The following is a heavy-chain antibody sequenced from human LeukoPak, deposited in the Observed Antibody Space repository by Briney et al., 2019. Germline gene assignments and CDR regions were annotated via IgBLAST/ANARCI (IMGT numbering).Heavy chain of an antibody. J-gene: IGHJ4*02. CDR2: TNHSGST. D-gene: IGHD6-19*01. Sequence: SETLSLTCAVYGGSFSGYYWSWIRQPPGKGLEWIGETNHSGSTNYNPSLKSRVTISVDTSKNQFSLKLSSVTAADTAVYYCARGPQWLVPYYFDYWGQGTLVTVSS. CDR1: GGSFSGYY. V-gene: IGHV4-34*01. CDR3: ARGPQWLVPYYFDY.